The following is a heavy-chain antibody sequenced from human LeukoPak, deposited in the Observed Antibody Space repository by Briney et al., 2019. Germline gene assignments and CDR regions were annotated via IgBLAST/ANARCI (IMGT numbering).Heavy chain of an antibody. CDR1: DDSFSSHY. CDR3: ARDLVTVTKGFDI. V-gene: IGHV4-59*11. D-gene: IGHD4-17*01. Sequence: PSETLSLTCAVSDDSFSSHYWTWIRQPPGKGLEWIGYISYIGSTNYNPSLKSRVTISINTSKNQFSLKLSSVTAADTAVYYCARDLVTVTKGFDIWGQGTMVSVSS. CDR2: ISYIGST. J-gene: IGHJ3*02.